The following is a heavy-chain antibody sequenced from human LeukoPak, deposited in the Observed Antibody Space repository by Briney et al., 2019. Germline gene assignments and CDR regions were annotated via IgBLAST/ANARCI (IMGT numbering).Heavy chain of an antibody. CDR1: GYTFTSYD. V-gene: IGHV1-8*01. D-gene: IGHD5-12*01. J-gene: IGHJ4*02. CDR2: MNPNSGNT. CDR3: ARGLRREYSGYDTFDY. Sequence: GASVKVSCKASGYTFTSYDINWVRQATGQGLEWMGWMNPNSGNTGYAQKFQGRVTMTRNTSISTAYMEQSSLKSEDTAVYYCARGLRREYSGYDTFDYWGQGTLVTVSS.